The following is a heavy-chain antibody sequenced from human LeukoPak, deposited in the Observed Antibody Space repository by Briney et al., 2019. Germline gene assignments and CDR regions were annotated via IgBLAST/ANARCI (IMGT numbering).Heavy chain of an antibody. CDR1: GGSISGYY. Sequence: SETLSLTCTVSGGSISGYYRSWVRQPAGEGLEWIGRIHSSGSTNYSPSLKGRVTMSVDTSKNQFSLRLSSVTAADTAVYYCARDHWGLSSTSGAFDIWGQGTMVTVSS. CDR2: IHSSGST. D-gene: IGHD2-2*01. J-gene: IGHJ3*02. V-gene: IGHV4-4*07. CDR3: ARDHWGLSSTSGAFDI.